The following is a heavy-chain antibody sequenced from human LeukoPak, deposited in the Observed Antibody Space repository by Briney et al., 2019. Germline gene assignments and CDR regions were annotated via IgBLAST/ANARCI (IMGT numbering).Heavy chain of an antibody. J-gene: IGHJ4*02. CDR1: GFTFDDYI. CDR3: AKDAQWLASNYFDY. Sequence: AGGSLRLSCAASGFTFDDYIMHWVRQAPGKGLEWVSLISWDGGSTYYADSVKGRFTISRDNSKNSLYLQMNSLRTEDTALYYCAKDAQWLASNYFDYWGQGTLVTVSS. V-gene: IGHV3-43*01. D-gene: IGHD6-19*01. CDR2: ISWDGGST.